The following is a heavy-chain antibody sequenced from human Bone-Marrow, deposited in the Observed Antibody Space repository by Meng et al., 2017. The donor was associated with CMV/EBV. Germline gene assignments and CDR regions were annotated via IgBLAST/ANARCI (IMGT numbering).Heavy chain of an antibody. Sequence: GESLKISCVASGFTFSSYEINWVRQAPGKGLERVSYISSGGITIYYADSVKGRFTISRDNAKNSLYLQMNSLRAEDTAVYYCARGSGDYVLDWGQGTLVTVSS. V-gene: IGHV3-48*03. J-gene: IGHJ4*02. CDR1: GFTFSSYE. CDR2: ISSGGITI. CDR3: ARGSGDYVLD. D-gene: IGHD4-17*01.